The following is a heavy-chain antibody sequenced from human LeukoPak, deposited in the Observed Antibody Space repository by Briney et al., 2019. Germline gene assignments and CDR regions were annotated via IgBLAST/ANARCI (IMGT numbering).Heavy chain of an antibody. Sequence: SQTLSLTCAISGDSVSINSAAWTSIRQSPSRGLEWLGRTYYRSKWYKDYAVSVKSRITINPDTCKNQFSLQLNSVTPEDTVVYYCASFRRYYDSLDVWGQGTTVTVSS. D-gene: IGHD3-22*01. CDR1: GDSVSINSAA. V-gene: IGHV6-1*01. CDR3: ASFRRYYDSLDV. CDR2: TYYRSKWYK. J-gene: IGHJ6*02.